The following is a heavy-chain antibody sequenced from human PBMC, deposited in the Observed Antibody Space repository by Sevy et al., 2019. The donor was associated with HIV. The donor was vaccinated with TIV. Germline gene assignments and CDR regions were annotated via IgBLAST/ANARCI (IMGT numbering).Heavy chain of an antibody. V-gene: IGHV3-48*03. J-gene: IGHJ4*02. Sequence: GGSLRLSCAASGFTFSSYEMNWVRQAPGKGLEWVSYISNSGTRIYYSDSVKGRFTISRDNARNSLYLQMNSLRAEDTAVYYCARALPPSATTVAHFDYWGQGTLVTVSS. CDR2: ISNSGTRI. CDR3: ARALPPSATTVAHFDY. D-gene: IGHD4-17*01. CDR1: GFTFSSYE.